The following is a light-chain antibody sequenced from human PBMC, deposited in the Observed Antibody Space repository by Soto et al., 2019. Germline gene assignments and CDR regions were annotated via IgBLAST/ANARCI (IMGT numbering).Light chain of an antibody. V-gene: IGLV1-47*02. CDR3: ASWDDRLGAVI. Sequence: QSVLTQPPSASGTPGQRVFISCSGSSSNIGGTNYAYWYQQLPGAAPKLLMHSNNLRPSGVPERISGSKSGTSASLAISGLRSEDEAVYYCASWDDRLGAVIFGGGTKGTV. J-gene: IGLJ2*01. CDR1: SSNIGGTNY. CDR2: SNN.